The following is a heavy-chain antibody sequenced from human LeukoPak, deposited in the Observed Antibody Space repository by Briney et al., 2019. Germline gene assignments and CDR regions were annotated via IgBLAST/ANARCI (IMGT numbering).Heavy chain of an antibody. J-gene: IGHJ4*02. CDR1: GFTFSDYY. CDR3: ARDLGYSSGPNY. Sequence: GGSLRLSCAASGFTFSDYYMNWIRQAPGKGLEWVSYISSSGDTIYYADSVKGRFTISRDNAKNSLYLQMNSLRAEDTAVYYCARDLGYSSGPNYWGQGTRVTVSS. V-gene: IGHV3-11*04. CDR2: ISSSGDTI. D-gene: IGHD6-19*01.